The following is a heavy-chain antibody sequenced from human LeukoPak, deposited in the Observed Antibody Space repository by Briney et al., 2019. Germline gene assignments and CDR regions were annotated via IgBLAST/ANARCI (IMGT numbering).Heavy chain of an antibody. CDR3: ARHGSMTLIRGRLRYYYMDV. CDR2: IYSGDST. D-gene: IGHD3-10*01. J-gene: IGHJ6*03. V-gene: IGHV3-53*01. CDR1: GFTVSSNY. Sequence: GGSLRFSCAASGFTVSSNYMSWVRQAPGKGLEWVSVIYSGDSTYYADSVKGRFTISRDNSKNTLYLQMNSLRAEDTAVYYCARHGSMTLIRGRLRYYYMDVWGKGTTVTISS.